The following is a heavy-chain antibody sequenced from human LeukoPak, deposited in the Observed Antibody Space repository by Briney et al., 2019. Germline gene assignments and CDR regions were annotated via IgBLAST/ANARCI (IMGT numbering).Heavy chain of an antibody. CDR2: MNPNSGNT. CDR1: GYTFTSYD. D-gene: IGHD4-11*01. V-gene: IGHV1-8*01. Sequence: GASVKVSCEASGYTFTSYDINWVRQATGQGLEWMGWMNPNSGNTGYAQKFQGRVTMTRKPSISTAYMELSSLRSEDTAVYYCARAVTIYYYYYMDVWGKGTTVTVSS. J-gene: IGHJ6*03. CDR3: ARAVTIYYYYYMDV.